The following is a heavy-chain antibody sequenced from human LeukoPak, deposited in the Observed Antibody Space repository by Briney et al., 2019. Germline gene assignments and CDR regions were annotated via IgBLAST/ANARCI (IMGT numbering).Heavy chain of an antibody. CDR3: ARGPRSELGYYTGLDY. V-gene: IGHV4-59*01. D-gene: IGHD3-3*01. J-gene: IGHJ4*02. CDR2: VHYSGSS. CDR1: GGSISSFY. Sequence: SETLSLTCTVSGGSISSFYWSWIRQPPGKGLEWIGYVHYSGSSNDNPSLKSRVTISVDMANNQFSLELRSVTAADTAVYYCARGPRSELGYYTGLDYWGQGTLVTVSS.